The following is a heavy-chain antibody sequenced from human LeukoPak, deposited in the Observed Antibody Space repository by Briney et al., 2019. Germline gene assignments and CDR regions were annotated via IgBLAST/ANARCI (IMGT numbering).Heavy chain of an antibody. CDR1: GLSFNSYG. V-gene: IGHV3-23*01. CDR3: AKGTVRYCSSTSCSDAFDI. D-gene: IGHD2-2*01. Sequence: GRSLRLSCAVSGLSFNSYGMHWVRQAPGKGLEWVSGISGSGGSTYYADSVKGRFTISRDNSKNTLYLQMNSLRAEDTAVYYCAKGTVRYCSSTSCSDAFDIWGQGTMVTVSS. J-gene: IGHJ3*02. CDR2: ISGSGGST.